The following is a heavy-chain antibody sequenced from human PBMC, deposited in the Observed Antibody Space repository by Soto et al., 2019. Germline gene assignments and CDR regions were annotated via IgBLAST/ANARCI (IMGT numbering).Heavy chain of an antibody. CDR3: ARDPSGYCSSTSCYAGVWFDP. Sequence: SVKVSCKASGGTFSSYTISWVRHAPGQGLEWMGRIIPILGIANYAQKFQGRVTITADKSTSTAYMELSSLRSEDTAVYYCARDPSGYCSSTSCYAGVWFDPWGQGTLVTVSS. J-gene: IGHJ5*02. CDR1: GGTFSSYT. CDR2: IIPILGIA. V-gene: IGHV1-69*04. D-gene: IGHD2-2*01.